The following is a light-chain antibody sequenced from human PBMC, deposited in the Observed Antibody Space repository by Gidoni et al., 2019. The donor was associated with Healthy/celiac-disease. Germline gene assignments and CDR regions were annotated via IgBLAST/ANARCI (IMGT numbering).Light chain of an antibody. V-gene: IGKV3-20*01. CDR3: QQYGSSLLT. CDR2: GAS. CDR1: QSVSSSY. J-gene: IGKJ4*01. Sequence: DIGLPQSPGTLSLSQGERATLSGRASQSVSSSYLAWYQQKPGKAPRLRIYGASIRATGIPDRVSGSGSGTDFTLTISRLEPGGFAVYYCQQYGSSLLTFGGGTRVEIK.